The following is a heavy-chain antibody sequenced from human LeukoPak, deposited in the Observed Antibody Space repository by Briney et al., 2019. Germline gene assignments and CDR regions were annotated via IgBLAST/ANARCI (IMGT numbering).Heavy chain of an antibody. CDR3: ARVKRGFWSGYYYYYMDV. CDR2: IYTSGST. J-gene: IGHJ6*03. D-gene: IGHD3-3*01. CDR1: GGSISSGSYY. V-gene: IGHV4-61*02. Sequence: SETLSLTCTVSGGSISSGSYYWSWIRQPAGKGLEWIGRIYTSGSTNYNPSLKSRVTISVDTSKNQFSLELSSVTAADTAVYYCARVKRGFWSGYYYYYMDVWGKGTTVTVSS.